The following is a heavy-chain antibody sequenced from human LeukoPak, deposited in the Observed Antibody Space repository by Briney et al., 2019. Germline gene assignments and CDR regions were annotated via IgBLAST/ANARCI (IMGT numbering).Heavy chain of an antibody. J-gene: IGHJ4*02. CDR1: GFTFSSYV. Sequence: PGGSLRLSCAASGFTFSSYVMSWVRQAPGKGLEWVSSISGSAGSTYYTDSVKGRFAISRDNSKNTLYLQMNSLRDEDTAVYYCAKDQQWLEYLDYWGQGILVTVSS. D-gene: IGHD6-19*01. CDR3: AKDQQWLEYLDY. V-gene: IGHV3-23*01. CDR2: ISGSAGST.